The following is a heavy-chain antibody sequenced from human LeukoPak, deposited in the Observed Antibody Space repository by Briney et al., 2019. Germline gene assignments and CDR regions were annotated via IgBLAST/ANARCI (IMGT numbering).Heavy chain of an antibody. D-gene: IGHD3-10*01. CDR3: ASLEYASGSSNSYYYYDGRDI. J-gene: IGHJ6*02. CDR2: ISPTRGGT. Sequence: ASVTVSCKASGYSSTAYYIHWVRQAPGQGLEWMGRISPTRGGTKYAQKFLGRVSMTRDTSISTSYMELRSLRPDDTAVYYCASLEYASGSSNSYYYYDGRDIWGQGTMVTVSS. V-gene: IGHV1-2*02. CDR1: GYSSTAYY.